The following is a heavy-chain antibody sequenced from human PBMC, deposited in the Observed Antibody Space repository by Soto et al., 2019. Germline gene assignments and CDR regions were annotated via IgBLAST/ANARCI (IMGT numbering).Heavy chain of an antibody. Sequence: QVHLVQSGAEVKKPGASVKVSCKASGYTFNTYGISWVRQAPGQGLEWMGWINPHNGNTDLALQFQGRVTLTTDISRSTAYMELRSLRSDDTALYYCARDVVEHCSATRCYGGDSWGQGTPVTVSS. CDR1: GYTFNTYG. CDR2: INPHNGNT. V-gene: IGHV1-18*01. J-gene: IGHJ4*02. D-gene: IGHD2-2*01. CDR3: ARDVVEHCSATRCYGGDS.